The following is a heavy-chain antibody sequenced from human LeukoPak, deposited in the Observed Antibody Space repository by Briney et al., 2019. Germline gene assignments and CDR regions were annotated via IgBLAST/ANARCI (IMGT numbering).Heavy chain of an antibody. V-gene: IGHV4-34*01. CDR2: INHSGST. D-gene: IGHD1-26*01. Sequence: PSETLSLTCAVYGGSFSGYYWSWIRQPPGKGLEWIGEINHSGSTSYNPSLKSRVTISVDTSKNQFSLKLSSVTAADTAVYYCARERVVGATSPLDYWGQGTLVTVSS. J-gene: IGHJ4*02. CDR3: ARERVVGATSPLDY. CDR1: GGSFSGYY.